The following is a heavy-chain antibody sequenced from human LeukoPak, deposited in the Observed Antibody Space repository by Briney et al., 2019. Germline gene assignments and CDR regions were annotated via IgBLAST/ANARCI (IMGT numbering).Heavy chain of an antibody. D-gene: IGHD3-22*01. Sequence: GGSLRLSCAASGFTFSSYGMHWVRQAPGKGLEWVSSISGSSTDIYYADSVKGRFTISRDNTKKSVYLRINSLRAEDTAIYYCARRGYYDSSGYDYWGQGTLVTVSS. V-gene: IGHV3-21*01. CDR1: GFTFSSYG. J-gene: IGHJ4*02. CDR3: ARRGYYDSSGYDY. CDR2: ISGSSTDI.